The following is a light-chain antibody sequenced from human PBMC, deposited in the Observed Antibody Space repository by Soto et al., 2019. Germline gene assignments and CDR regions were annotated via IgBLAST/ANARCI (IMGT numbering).Light chain of an antibody. CDR3: QQYDDLPLT. Sequence: DIQMTQSPSSLSASVGDSVTITCQASQDITRYLSWYQQKPGQAPKLLISDASNLESGVPSRFSGSGSGTDFIFTISSLQPEDIATYFCQQYDDLPLTFGGGTKVEIK. CDR1: QDITRY. V-gene: IGKV1-33*01. J-gene: IGKJ4*01. CDR2: DAS.